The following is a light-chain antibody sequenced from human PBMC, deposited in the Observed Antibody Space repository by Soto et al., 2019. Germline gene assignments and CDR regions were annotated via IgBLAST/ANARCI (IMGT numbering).Light chain of an antibody. CDR2: DAS. CDR1: QSVSRY. Sequence: ETVLTQSPATLSLSLGERATLSCRASQSVSRYLTWYQQKPGQAPRLLIYDASNRATGIPARFSGSGSGTDFTLTISSLEPEDFAVYYCQRRSNWPPYTFGQGTKLEIK. V-gene: IGKV3-11*01. J-gene: IGKJ2*01. CDR3: QRRSNWPPYT.